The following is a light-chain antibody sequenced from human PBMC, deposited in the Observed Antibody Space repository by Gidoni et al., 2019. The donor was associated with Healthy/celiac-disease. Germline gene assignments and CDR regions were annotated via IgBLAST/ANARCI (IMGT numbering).Light chain of an antibody. V-gene: IGKV1-8*01. J-gene: IGKJ3*01. Sequence: AIRTTQSPSPFSASTGDRVTTTRRASQGISSYLAWYQQKPGKAPRLLIYAASTLQSGLPSRFSGSGSGTDFTLTISCLKSEDLATYYCQQYKSYPFTFGPGTKVDIK. CDR3: QQYKSYPFT. CDR1: QGISSY. CDR2: AAS.